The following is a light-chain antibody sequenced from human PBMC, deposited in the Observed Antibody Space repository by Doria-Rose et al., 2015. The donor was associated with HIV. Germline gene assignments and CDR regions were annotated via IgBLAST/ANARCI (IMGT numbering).Light chain of an antibody. CDR1: QDISNY. CDR3: QQYDDLKYN. V-gene: IGKV1-33*01. J-gene: IGKJ2*01. CDR2: DAS. Sequence: SSRSASVGDGLTITCNSSQDISNYLNWYQQKPGKAPKLLIYDASNLERGVPSRFSGSGSGTDFTFTISSLQPEDIATYDCQQYDDLKYNLCQGTNLKSK.